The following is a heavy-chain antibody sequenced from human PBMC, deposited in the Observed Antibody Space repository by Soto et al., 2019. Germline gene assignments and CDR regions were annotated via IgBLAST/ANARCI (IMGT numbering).Heavy chain of an antibody. Sequence: QVQLVQSGAEVKKPGASVKVSCKASGYTFTSYAMHWVRQAPGQRLEWMGWINACNGNTKYSQKFQGRVTITRDTSASTAYMELSSLRSEDTDVYYCARGSGLTYFDYWGQGTLVTVSS. J-gene: IGHJ4*02. CDR3: ARGSGLTYFDY. D-gene: IGHD3-10*01. V-gene: IGHV1-3*01. CDR2: INACNGNT. CDR1: GYTFTSYA.